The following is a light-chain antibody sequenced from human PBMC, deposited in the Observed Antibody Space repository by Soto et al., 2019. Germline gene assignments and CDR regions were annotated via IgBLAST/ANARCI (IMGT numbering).Light chain of an antibody. Sequence: DIQMTQSPSALSASVGYRVTITCRASQSISSYLNWYQQKPGRAPNLLIYAASTLQSGVPSRFSGSGSGTDFTLTISSLQPEDFATYYCQQSYSTPRTFGQGTKLEI. CDR3: QQSYSTPRT. CDR1: QSISSY. V-gene: IGKV1-39*01. CDR2: AAS. J-gene: IGKJ2*01.